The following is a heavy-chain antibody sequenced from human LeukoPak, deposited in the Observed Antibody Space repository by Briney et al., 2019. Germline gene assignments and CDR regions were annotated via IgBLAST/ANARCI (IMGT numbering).Heavy chain of an antibody. J-gene: IGHJ4*02. Sequence: PGRSLRLSCAASGFTFDDYAMHWVRQAPGKGLEWVSGISWNSGSIGYADSVKGRFTISRDNAKNSLYLQMNSLRAEDTAVYYCARPRYCYSSSCSQCFDYWGQGTLVTVSS. CDR3: ARPRYCYSSSCSQCFDY. D-gene: IGHD2-2*01. V-gene: IGHV3-9*01. CDR1: GFTFDDYA. CDR2: ISWNSGSI.